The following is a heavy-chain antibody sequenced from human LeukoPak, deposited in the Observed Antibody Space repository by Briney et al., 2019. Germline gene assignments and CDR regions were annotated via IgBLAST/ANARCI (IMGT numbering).Heavy chain of an antibody. CDR1: GGSISSYY. D-gene: IGHD6-13*01. CDR3: RGISDAFDI. Sequence: SETLSLTCTVSGGSISSYYWSWIRQPAGKGLEWIGYVFYSGSTNYNPSLKSRVTMSVDTSKNQFSLKLSSVTAADTAVYYCRGISDAFDIWGQGTMVTVSS. V-gene: IGHV4-59*12. J-gene: IGHJ3*02. CDR2: VFYSGST.